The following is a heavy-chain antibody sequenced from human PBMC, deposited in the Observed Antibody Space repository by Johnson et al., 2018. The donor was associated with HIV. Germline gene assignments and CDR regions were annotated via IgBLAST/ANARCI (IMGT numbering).Heavy chain of an antibody. CDR3: AKSYYEEERPMGVDAFDI. V-gene: IGHV3-13*01. Sequence: VQLVESGGGLVQPGGSLRLSCAASGFTFSSYDMHCVRQATGKGLEWVSAIGTAGDTYYPGSVKGRFTISREDAKSSLYLQMNSLRAEETAVYYCAKSYYEEERPMGVDAFDIWGQGTMVTVSS. D-gene: IGHD1-26*01. J-gene: IGHJ3*02. CDR2: IGTAGDT. CDR1: GFTFSSYD.